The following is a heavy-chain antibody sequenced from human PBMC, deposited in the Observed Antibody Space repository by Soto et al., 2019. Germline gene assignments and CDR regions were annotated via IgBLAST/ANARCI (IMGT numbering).Heavy chain of an antibody. Sequence: QVQLQEPGPGLVKPSQTLSLTCTVSGGSISRGGYYWSWIRQHPGKGLEWIGYIYYSGGTYYNPSLKSRVTISVDTSENQFSLRLSSVTAADTAVYYCARKDSGYADYMDVWGKGTTVTVSS. CDR3: ARKDSGYADYMDV. CDR1: GGSISRGGYY. D-gene: IGHD5-12*01. J-gene: IGHJ6*03. CDR2: IYYSGGT. V-gene: IGHV4-31*03.